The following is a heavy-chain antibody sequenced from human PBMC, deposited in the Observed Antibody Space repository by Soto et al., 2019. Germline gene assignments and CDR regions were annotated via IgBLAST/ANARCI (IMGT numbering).Heavy chain of an antibody. J-gene: IGHJ3*02. V-gene: IGHV3-53*01. CDR2: IHSGGSA. CDR3: AKVTYYYDSSGYYYGNAFDI. D-gene: IGHD3-22*01. CDR1: GLSVGSYY. Sequence: PRSSLRLSCSATGLSVGSYYMNWVRQAPGKGLEWVSVIHSGGSAYYADSVKGRFTISRDNSKNTLYLQMNSLRAEDTAVYYCAKVTYYYDSSGYYYGNAFDIWGQGIMVTVSS.